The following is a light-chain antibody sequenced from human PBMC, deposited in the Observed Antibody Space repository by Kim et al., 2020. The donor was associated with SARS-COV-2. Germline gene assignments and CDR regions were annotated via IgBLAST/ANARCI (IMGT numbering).Light chain of an antibody. CDR1: QSISSW. CDR3: QQYKTYWT. Sequence: SASVGDRLTITCRASQSISSWLAWYQQKPGKAPKLLIYKASSLESGVPSRFSGSGSGTEFTLTISSLQPDDFATYYCQQYKTYWTFGQGTKVEIK. CDR2: KAS. V-gene: IGKV1-5*03. J-gene: IGKJ1*01.